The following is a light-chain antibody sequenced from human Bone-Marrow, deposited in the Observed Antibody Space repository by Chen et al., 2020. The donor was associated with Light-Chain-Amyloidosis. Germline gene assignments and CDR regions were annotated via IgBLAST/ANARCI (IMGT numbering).Light chain of an antibody. CDR2: RDT. CDR1: DLPTKY. J-gene: IGLJ2*01. CDR3: QSAVSSGTYEVI. V-gene: IGLV3-25*03. Sequence: SYELTQPPSVSVSPGQTARLTCSGDDLPTKYAYWYQQKPGQAPVLVIHRDTERPSGISERFSGSSSGTTATLTISGVQAEDEADDHCQSAVSSGTYEVIFGGGTKLTVL.